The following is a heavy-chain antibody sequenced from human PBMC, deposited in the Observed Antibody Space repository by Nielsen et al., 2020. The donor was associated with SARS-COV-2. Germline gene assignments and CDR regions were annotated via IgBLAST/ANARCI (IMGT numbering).Heavy chain of an antibody. D-gene: IGHD1-26*01. J-gene: IGHJ4*02. CDR2: ISYDGSNK. CDR1: GFTFSSYA. V-gene: IGHV3-30-3*01. CDR3: AKGVGASRWVDY. Sequence: GGSLRLSCAASGFTFSSYAMHWVRQAPGKGLEWVAVISYDGSNKYYADSVKGRFTISRDNSKNTLYLQMNSLRAEDTAVYYCAKGVGASRWVDYWGQGTLVTVSS.